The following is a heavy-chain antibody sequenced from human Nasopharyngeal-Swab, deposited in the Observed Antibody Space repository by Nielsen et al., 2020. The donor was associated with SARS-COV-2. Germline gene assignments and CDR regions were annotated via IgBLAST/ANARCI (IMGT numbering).Heavy chain of an antibody. V-gene: IGHV4-31*02. J-gene: IGHJ6*03. D-gene: IGHD3-10*01. CDR2: IYYSGST. CDR3: ARNWRSGSMDV. Sequence: WIRQLPGKGLEWIGYIYYSGSTYYNPSLKSRVTISVDTSKNQFSLKLSSVTAADTAVYYCARNWRSGSMDVWGKGTTVTVSS.